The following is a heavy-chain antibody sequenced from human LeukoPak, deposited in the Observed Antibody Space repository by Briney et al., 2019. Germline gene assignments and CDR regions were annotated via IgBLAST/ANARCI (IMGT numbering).Heavy chain of an antibody. CDR2: IYYTGIT. J-gene: IGHJ3*02. V-gene: IGHV4-59*01. CDR1: GGSISTYY. CDR3: ARVYGSGYDFRGAFDI. Sequence: SETLSLTCTVSGGSISTYYWTWIRQPPGKGLEWIGYIYYTGITNYNPSLKSRVTISVDTSKNQFSLKLSSVTAADTAVYYCARVYGSGYDFRGAFDIWGQGTMVTVSS. D-gene: IGHD5-12*01.